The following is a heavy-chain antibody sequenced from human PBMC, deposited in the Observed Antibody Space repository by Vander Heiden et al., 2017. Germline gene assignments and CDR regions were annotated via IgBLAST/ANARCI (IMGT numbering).Heavy chain of an antibody. CDR3: ARGGGGYCNVASCSNVWDWFDP. CDR2: ISYDGSNK. J-gene: IGHJ5*02. V-gene: IGHV3-30-3*01. CDR1: GFPFSSYA. Sequence: QVQLVESGGGVVQPGRYLRLSCAASGFPFSSYAMHWVRQAPGKGLEWVAVISYDGSNKYYADSVKGRFTISRDNSKNTLYLQMNSLRAEDTAVYYCARGGGGYCNVASCSNVWDWFDPWGQGTLVTVSS. D-gene: IGHD2-15*01.